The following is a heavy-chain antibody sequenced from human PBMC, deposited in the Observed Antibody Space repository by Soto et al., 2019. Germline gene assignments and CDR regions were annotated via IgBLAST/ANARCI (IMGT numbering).Heavy chain of an antibody. CDR1: GFTFSSYA. D-gene: IGHD3-22*01. J-gene: IGHJ3*02. V-gene: IGHV3-23*01. Sequence: GGSLRLSCAASGFTFSSYAMSWVRQAPGKGLEWVSAISGSGGSTYYADSVKGRFAISRDNSKNTLYLQMNSLRAEDTAVYYCAKDQFQVGYYYDSSGYQPDAFDIWGQGTMVTVSS. CDR2: ISGSGGST. CDR3: AKDQFQVGYYYDSSGYQPDAFDI.